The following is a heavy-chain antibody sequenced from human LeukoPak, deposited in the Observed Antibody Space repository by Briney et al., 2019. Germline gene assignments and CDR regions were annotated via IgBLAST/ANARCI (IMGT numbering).Heavy chain of an antibody. CDR3: VRDRAATQDWVEFDP. CDR2: IRGSGET. D-gene: IGHD2-15*01. J-gene: IGHJ5*02. V-gene: IGHV3-66*03. CDR1: GFSVSNYY. Sequence: GGSLRLSCAVSGFSVSNYYMSWVRQAPGKGLEWISLIRGSGETFYADSAKGRFIISRDDSKNTVYLQMNSLRVEDTAVYFCVRDRAATQDWVEFDPWGQGTLVTVSS.